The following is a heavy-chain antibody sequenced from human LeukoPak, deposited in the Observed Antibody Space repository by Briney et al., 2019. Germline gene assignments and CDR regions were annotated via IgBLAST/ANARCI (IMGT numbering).Heavy chain of an antibody. CDR2: ISAYNGNT. CDR1: GYTFTSYG. J-gene: IGHJ6*04. D-gene: IGHD7-27*01. CDR3: AREWGRKSVDESYYGMDV. V-gene: IGHV1-18*01. Sequence: ASVKVSCTASGYTFTSYGISWVRQAPGQGLEWMGWISAYNGNTNYAQKLQGIVTMTTDTSTSTANMELRSLRSDDTAVYYCAREWGRKSVDESYYGMDVWGKGTTVTVSS.